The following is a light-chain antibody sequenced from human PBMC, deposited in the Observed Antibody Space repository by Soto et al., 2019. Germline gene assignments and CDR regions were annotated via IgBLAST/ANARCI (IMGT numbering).Light chain of an antibody. CDR2: HVS. V-gene: IGLV2-14*01. Sequence: QSALTQPASVSGSPGQSITISCTGTSSDVGDYNYVSWYQQHPGKAPKLMIYHVSNRPSGVSNRFSGSKSGNTASLTISGLQSEYEADYYCSSYTISSTLGFGTWTKLTVL. CDR3: SSYTISSTLG. J-gene: IGLJ1*01. CDR1: SSDVGDYNY.